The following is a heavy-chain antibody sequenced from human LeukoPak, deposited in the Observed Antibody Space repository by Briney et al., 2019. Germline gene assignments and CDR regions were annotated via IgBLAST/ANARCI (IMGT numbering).Heavy chain of an antibody. CDR1: GGSISSYY. D-gene: IGHD1-26*01. Sequence: QVQLQESGPGLVKPSETLSLTCTVSGGSISSYYWSGIRQPPGKGLEWLGYIYYSGSTNYNPSLKSRVTISVDTSKNQFSLKLSSVTAADTAVYYCARDTGSYWRWFDPWGQGTLVTVSS. V-gene: IGHV4-59*01. CDR3: ARDTGSYWRWFDP. J-gene: IGHJ5*02. CDR2: IYYSGST.